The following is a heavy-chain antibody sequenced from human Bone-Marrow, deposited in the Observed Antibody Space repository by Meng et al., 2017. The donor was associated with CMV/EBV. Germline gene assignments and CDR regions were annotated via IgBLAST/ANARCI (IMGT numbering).Heavy chain of an antibody. J-gene: IGHJ3*02. CDR3: ARDDGYSGSSYEAAFDI. D-gene: IGHD6-13*01. Sequence: GGSLRLSCAASGFTFSSYAMHWVRQAPGKGLEWVAVISYDGSNKYYADSVKGRFTISRDNSKNTLYLQMNSLRAEDTAVYYCARDDGYSGSSYEAAFDIWGQGTMVTV. CDR2: ISYDGSNK. CDR1: GFTFSSYA. V-gene: IGHV3-30*04.